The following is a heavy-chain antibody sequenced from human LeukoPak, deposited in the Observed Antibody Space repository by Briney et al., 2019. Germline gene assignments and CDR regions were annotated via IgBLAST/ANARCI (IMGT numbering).Heavy chain of an antibody. Sequence: GGSLRLSCAASGFTFSSYAMSWVRQAPGKGLEWVSAISGSGGSTYYADSVKGRFTISRDNSKNTLHLQMNSLRAEDTAVYYCSSKEYYYDSSGYLFDYWGQGTLVTVSS. J-gene: IGHJ4*02. CDR2: ISGSGGST. CDR1: GFTFSSYA. V-gene: IGHV3-23*01. CDR3: SSKEYYYDSSGYLFDY. D-gene: IGHD3-22*01.